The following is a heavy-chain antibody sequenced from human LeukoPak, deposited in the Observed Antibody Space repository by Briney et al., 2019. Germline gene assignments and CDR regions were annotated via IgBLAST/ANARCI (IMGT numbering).Heavy chain of an antibody. CDR2: ISFDGTNK. CDR1: GFTFSNYA. V-gene: IGHV3-30-3*01. CDR3: ARDMYDNGWSSFDY. J-gene: IGHJ4*02. D-gene: IGHD3-10*01. Sequence: GRSLRLSCAASGFTFSNYAMHWVRQAPGKGLEWVAVISFDGTNKYCANSVQGRFTISRDNSKNTLYLQMNSLRAEDTALYYCARDMYDNGWSSFDYWGQGTLVTVSS.